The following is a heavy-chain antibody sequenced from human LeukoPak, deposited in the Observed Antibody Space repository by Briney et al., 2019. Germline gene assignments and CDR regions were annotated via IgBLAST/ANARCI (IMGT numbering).Heavy chain of an antibody. CDR1: GFTFGTYA. CDR2: ISGSGGST. Sequence: GGPLRLSCAASGFTFGTYAMSWVRQAPGKGLEWVSDISGSGGSTYYADSVKGRFTISRDNSKNTLYLQMNSLRAEDTAIYYCAKDNRGTIVVVTPYYFDYWGQGTLVTVSS. CDR3: AKDNRGTIVVVTPYYFDY. J-gene: IGHJ4*02. D-gene: IGHD3-22*01. V-gene: IGHV3-23*01.